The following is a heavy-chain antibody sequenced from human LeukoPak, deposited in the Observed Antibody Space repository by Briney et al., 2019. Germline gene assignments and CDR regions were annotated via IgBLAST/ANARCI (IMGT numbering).Heavy chain of an antibody. D-gene: IGHD5-18*01. Sequence: GGSLRLSCAASGFTFSNAWMSWVRQAPGKGLEWVGRIKSKTDGGTTDYAAPVKGRFTISRDDPKNTLYRQMNSLKTEDTAVYYCTTGQGIQLWLSSLFDYWGQGTLVTVSS. J-gene: IGHJ4*02. CDR2: IKSKTDGGTT. V-gene: IGHV3-15*01. CDR1: GFTFSNAW. CDR3: TTGQGIQLWLSSLFDY.